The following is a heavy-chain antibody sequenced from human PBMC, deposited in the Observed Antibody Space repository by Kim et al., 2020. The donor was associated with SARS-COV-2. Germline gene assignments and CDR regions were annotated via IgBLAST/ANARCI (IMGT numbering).Heavy chain of an antibody. CDR3: AREVVAATLGY. J-gene: IGHJ4*02. V-gene: IGHV3-33*01. Sequence: GGSLRLSCAASGFTFSSYGMHWVRQAPGKGLEWVAVIWYDGSNKYYADSVKGRFTISRDNSKNTLYLQMNSLRAEDTAVYYCAREVVAATLGYWGQGTLVTVSS. D-gene: IGHD2-15*01. CDR1: GFTFSSYG. CDR2: IWYDGSNK.